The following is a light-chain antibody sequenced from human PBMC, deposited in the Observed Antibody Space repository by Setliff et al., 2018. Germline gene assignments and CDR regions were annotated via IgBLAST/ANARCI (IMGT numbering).Light chain of an antibody. V-gene: IGLV2-14*01. Sequence: QSALTQPASVSGSPGQSITISCTGTSSDVGGYNYVSWYQQHPGKAPKLMIYEVSDRPSGVSNRFSGSRSGNTASLTISGLQAEDEADYYCSSYSGSSTLVFGTGTKATVL. CDR3: SSYSGSSTLV. CDR2: EVS. CDR1: SSDVGGYNY. J-gene: IGLJ1*01.